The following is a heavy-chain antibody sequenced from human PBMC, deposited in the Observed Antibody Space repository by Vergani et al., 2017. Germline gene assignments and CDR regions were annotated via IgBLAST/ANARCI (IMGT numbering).Heavy chain of an antibody. V-gene: IGHV3-30*04. J-gene: IGHJ3*02. D-gene: IGHD1-26*01. CDR3: ARDLQGATDAFDI. CDR2: ISYDGRNK. CDR1: RFTFSNYA. Sequence: QVQLVESGGGVVQSGRSLRLSCAASRFTFSNYAMHWVRQAPGKGLEWVAVISYDGRNKYYADSLKGRFTISRDNSKNTLYLQMNSLRAEDTAVYYCARDLQGATDAFDIWGQGTMVTVSS.